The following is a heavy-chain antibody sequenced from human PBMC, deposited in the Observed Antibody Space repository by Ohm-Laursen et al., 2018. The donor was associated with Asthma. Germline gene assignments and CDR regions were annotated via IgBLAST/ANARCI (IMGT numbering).Heavy chain of an antibody. CDR1: GFSLSNARMG. J-gene: IGHJ5*02. Sequence: TQTLTLTRTVSGFSLSNARMGVSWIRQPPGKALEWLAHIFSNDEKSYSTSLKSRLTISKDTSKSQVVLTMTNMDPVDTATYYCARGIADNWFDPWGQGTLVTVSS. V-gene: IGHV2-26*01. D-gene: IGHD6-13*01. CDR3: ARGIADNWFDP. CDR2: IFSNDEK.